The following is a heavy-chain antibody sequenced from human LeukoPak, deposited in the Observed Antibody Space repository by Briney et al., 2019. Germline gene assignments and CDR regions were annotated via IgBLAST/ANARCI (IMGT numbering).Heavy chain of an antibody. CDR3: ARSLGQLLGFDP. D-gene: IGHD3-10*01. CDR1: GGSTSGGDFY. J-gene: IGHJ5*02. CDR2: IFYSGST. V-gene: IGHV4-30-4*08. Sequence: PSETLSLTCNVSGGSTSGGDFYWSWFRQSPGKGLEWIGHIFYSGSTNYSPSLESRVTISIDRSEKQFSLKLRSVTAADTAVYYCARSLGQLLGFDPWGQGTLVTVSS.